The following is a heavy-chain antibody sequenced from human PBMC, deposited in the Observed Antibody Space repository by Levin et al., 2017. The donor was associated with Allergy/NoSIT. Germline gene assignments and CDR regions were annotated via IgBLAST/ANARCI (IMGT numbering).Heavy chain of an antibody. CDR1: GYTFTSYG. D-gene: IGHD3-10*01. V-gene: IGHV1-18*01. CDR3: ARFRITMVRGVITPLDY. J-gene: IGHJ4*02. CDR2: ISAYNGNT. Sequence: ASVKVSCKASGYTFTSYGISWVRQAPGQGLEWMGWISAYNGNTNYAQKLQGRVTMTTDTSTSTAYMELRSLRSDDTAVYYCARFRITMVRGVITPLDYWGQGTLVTVSS.